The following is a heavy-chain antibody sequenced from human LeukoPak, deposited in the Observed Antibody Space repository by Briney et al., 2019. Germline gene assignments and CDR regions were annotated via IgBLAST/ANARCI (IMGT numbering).Heavy chain of an antibody. J-gene: IGHJ4*02. CDR2: ITNDGSRQ. V-gene: IGHV3-30*18. D-gene: IGHD1-1*01. CDR1: GFTFSSYG. CDR3: AKGRRTGFVDY. Sequence: GGSLRLSCAASGFTFSSYGMPWVRLAPGKGLEGLAVITNDGSRQYYADSVKGRFTVSRDNSKSLLFLQMESLRHDDTGIYYCAKGRRTGFVDYWGQGALVTVSS.